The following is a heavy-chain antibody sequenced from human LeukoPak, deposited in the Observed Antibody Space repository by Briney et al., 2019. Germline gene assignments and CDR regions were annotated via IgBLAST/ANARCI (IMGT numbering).Heavy chain of an antibody. CDR2: ISSSSSTI. J-gene: IGHJ4*02. CDR3: ARDRERWSHTAIPRFDY. D-gene: IGHD5-18*01. Sequence: GGSLRLSCAASGLTFSSYSMNWVRQAPGKGLEWVSYISSSSSTIYYADSVKGRFTISRDNAKNSLYLQMNSLRAEDTAVYYCARDRERWSHTAIPRFDYWGQGTLVTVSS. CDR1: GLTFSSYS. V-gene: IGHV3-48*04.